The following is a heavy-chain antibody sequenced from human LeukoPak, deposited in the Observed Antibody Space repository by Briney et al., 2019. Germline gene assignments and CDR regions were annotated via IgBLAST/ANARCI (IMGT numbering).Heavy chain of an antibody. V-gene: IGHV1-69*13. Sequence: SVKVSCKASGGTFSSYAISWVRQAPGQGLEWMGGIIPIFGTANYAQKFQGRVTITADESTSTAYMELSSLRSEDTAVYYCASSHDSSGYYYNPFDYWGQGTLVTVSS. CDR3: ASSHDSSGYYYNPFDY. D-gene: IGHD3-22*01. CDR2: IIPIFGTA. CDR1: GGTFSSYA. J-gene: IGHJ4*02.